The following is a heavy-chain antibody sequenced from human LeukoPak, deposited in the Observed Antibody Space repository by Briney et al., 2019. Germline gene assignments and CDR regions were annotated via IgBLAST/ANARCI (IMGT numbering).Heavy chain of an antibody. CDR2: INSDGSST. CDR3: AREAYYDSSGPFDP. V-gene: IGHV3-74*01. Sequence: GGSLRLSCAASGYTFSSYWMHWVRQAPGKGLVWVSRINSDGSSTSYADSVKGRFTISRDNAKNTLYLQMNSLRVEDTAVYYCAREAYYDSSGPFDPWGQGTLVAVSS. J-gene: IGHJ5*02. D-gene: IGHD3-22*01. CDR1: GYTFSSYW.